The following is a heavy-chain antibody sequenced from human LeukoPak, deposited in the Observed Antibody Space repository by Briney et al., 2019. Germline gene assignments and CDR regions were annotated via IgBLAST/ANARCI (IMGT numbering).Heavy chain of an antibody. J-gene: IGHJ4*02. CDR1: GGSFSNYY. CDR2: ITHHGST. CDR3: APIFGDYSDFDS. Sequence: KPSETLSLTCAVYGGSFSNYYLSWVRQPPGKGLEWIGEITHHGSTNYNPSLKNRVTISVDTSKNQFSLKLSSVAAADTAVYYCAPIFGDYSDFDSWGQGTLVTVSS. V-gene: IGHV4-34*01. D-gene: IGHD4-17*01.